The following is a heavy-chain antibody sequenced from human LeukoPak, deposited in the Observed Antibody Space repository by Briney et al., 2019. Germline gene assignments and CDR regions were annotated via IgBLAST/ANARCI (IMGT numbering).Heavy chain of an antibody. Sequence: GASVKVSCKASGGTLNSYVISWVRQAPGQGLEWMGGIIPISGTTNYAQKFQGRVTITADKSTSTAYMELSSLRSEDTAVYYCARERTPGSGYGVDYWGQGTVVTVSS. CDR2: IIPISGTT. J-gene: IGHJ4*02. CDR1: GGTLNSYV. CDR3: ARERTPGSGYGVDY. V-gene: IGHV1-69*06. D-gene: IGHD6-25*01.